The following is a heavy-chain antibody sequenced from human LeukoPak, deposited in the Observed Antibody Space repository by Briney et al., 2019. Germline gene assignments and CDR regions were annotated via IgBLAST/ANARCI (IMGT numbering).Heavy chain of an antibody. CDR1: GYTFTSYD. CDR2: IIPIFGTA. D-gene: IGHD1-1*01. V-gene: IGHV1-69*13. CDR3: ARDRVQLERRGDDAFDI. J-gene: IGHJ3*02. Sequence: SVKVSCKASGYTFTSYDINWVRQATGQGLEWMGGIIPIFGTANYAQKFQGRVTITADESTSTAYMELSSLRSEDTAVYYCARDRVQLERRGDDAFDIWGQGTMVTVSS.